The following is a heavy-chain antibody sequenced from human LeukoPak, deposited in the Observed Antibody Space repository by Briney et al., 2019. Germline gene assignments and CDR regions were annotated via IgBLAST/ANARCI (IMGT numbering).Heavy chain of an antibody. J-gene: IGHJ4*02. CDR3: ARRLLYFGDPDY. CDR2: ISYSGST. Sequence: PSETLSLTCSVSGGSISSYYWSWIRQPPGKGLEWIGYISYSGSTNYNPSLKSRVTISVDTSKSQFSLKLSSVTAADTAVYYCARRLLYFGDPDYWGQGTLVTVSS. D-gene: IGHD3-10*01. V-gene: IGHV4-59*08. CDR1: GGSISSYY.